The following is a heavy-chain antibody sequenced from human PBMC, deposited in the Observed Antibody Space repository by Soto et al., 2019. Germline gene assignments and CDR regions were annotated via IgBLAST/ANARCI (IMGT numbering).Heavy chain of an antibody. Sequence: QITLKESGPTLVKPTQTLTLTCTFSGFSLSTRGVGVGWIRQPPGKALEWLALIYWDDDKRYSPFLRSRLTXTXATSKNQVVLTLTNMDPVDTATYYCAHIGISTWFTYWGQGTLLTVSS. CDR2: IYWDDDK. CDR3: AHIGISTWFTY. V-gene: IGHV2-5*02. CDR1: GFSLSTRGVG. D-gene: IGHD3-10*01. J-gene: IGHJ4*02.